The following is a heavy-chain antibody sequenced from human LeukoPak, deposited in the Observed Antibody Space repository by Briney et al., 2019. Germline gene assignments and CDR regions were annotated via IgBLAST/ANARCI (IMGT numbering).Heavy chain of an antibody. CDR3: AREIVATIGGAFDI. J-gene: IGHJ3*02. V-gene: IGHV1-2*02. D-gene: IGHD5-12*01. CDR1: GYTFSDYY. CDR2: INPHSGGT. Sequence: ASVKVSRKASGYTFSDYYLHWVRQAPGHGLEWMGWINPHSGGTHYAQKFQGRVTMTRDTSISTAYMELSSLRSDDTAVYFCAREIVATIGGAFDIWGQGTMVTVSS.